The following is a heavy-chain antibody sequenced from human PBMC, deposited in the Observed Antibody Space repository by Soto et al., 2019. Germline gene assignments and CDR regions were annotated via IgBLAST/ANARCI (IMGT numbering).Heavy chain of an antibody. V-gene: IGHV1-18*01. D-gene: IGHD2-2*01. CDR3: TREAIVVITAAQPSRIDS. CDR2: ISPYSGYT. J-gene: IGHJ5*01. Sequence: QVPLVQSGAEVKKPGASVKVSCKGLGYNFIKYGINWVRQAPGQGLERMGWISPYSGYTHSAQKFRGRLNLNTDTTATTAYMEMRRLKSADTALYYCTREAIVVITAAQPSRIDSWGHGTIVTVSS. CDR1: GYNFIKYG.